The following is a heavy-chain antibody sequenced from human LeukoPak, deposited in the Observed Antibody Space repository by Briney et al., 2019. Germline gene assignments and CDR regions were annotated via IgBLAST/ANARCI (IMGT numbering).Heavy chain of an antibody. J-gene: IGHJ4*02. Sequence: GGSLRLSCAASGFTFSSYNMNWVRQAPGKGLVWVSRIDNDGGSTTYADSVKGRFTISRDNAKNTLYLQMNSVRAEDTAVYYCARSSFPYYFDYWGQGTLVTVSS. V-gene: IGHV3-74*01. D-gene: IGHD3-16*01. CDR1: GFTFSSYN. CDR3: ARSSFPYYFDY. CDR2: IDNDGGST.